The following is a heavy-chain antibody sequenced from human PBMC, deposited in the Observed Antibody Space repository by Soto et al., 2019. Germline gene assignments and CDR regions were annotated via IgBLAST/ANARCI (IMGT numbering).Heavy chain of an antibody. CDR2: IIPILGIA. D-gene: IGHD2-2*01. Sequence: SVKVSCKASGGTFSSYTISWVRQAPGQGLEWMGRIIPILGIANYAQKFRGRVTITADKSTSTAYMELSSLRSEDTAVYYCARAVVPAAMLAFDIWGQGTMVTVSS. CDR3: ARAVVPAAMLAFDI. J-gene: IGHJ3*02. CDR1: GGTFSSYT. V-gene: IGHV1-69*02.